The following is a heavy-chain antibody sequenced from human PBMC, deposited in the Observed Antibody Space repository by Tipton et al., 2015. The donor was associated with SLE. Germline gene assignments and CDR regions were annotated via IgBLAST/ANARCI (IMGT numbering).Heavy chain of an antibody. D-gene: IGHD3-3*01. CDR2: IYYSGST. CDR1: GGSISSGGYY. Sequence: TLSLTCTVSGGSISSGGYYWSWIRQHPGKGLEWIGYIYYSGSTYYNPSLKSRVTISVDTSKNQFSLKLSSVTAADTAVYYCARSPGIFGVAIDYWGQGTLVTVSS. CDR3: ARSPGIFGVAIDY. V-gene: IGHV4-31*03. J-gene: IGHJ4*02.